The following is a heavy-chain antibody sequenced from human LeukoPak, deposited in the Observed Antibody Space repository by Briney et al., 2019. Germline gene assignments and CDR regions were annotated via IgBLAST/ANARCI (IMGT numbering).Heavy chain of an antibody. CDR3: ARAAARDSDITAYRPFDI. CDR1: EITFREYW. V-gene: IGHV3-7*01. J-gene: IGHJ3*02. CDR2: MQEDGSEK. Sequence: PGGSLRLSCAASEITFREYWMSWIRQAPGKGLEWVAHMQEDGSEKCYVDSVKGRFTISRDNAKNSLYLQMNSLRVEDTAVYYCARAAARDSDITAYRPFDIWDQGTMVTVSS. D-gene: IGHD3-22*01.